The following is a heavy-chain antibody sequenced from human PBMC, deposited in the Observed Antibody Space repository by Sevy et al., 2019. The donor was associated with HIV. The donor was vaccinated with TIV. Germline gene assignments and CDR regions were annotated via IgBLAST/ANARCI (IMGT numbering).Heavy chain of an antibody. V-gene: IGHV3-23*01. Sequence: GGSLRLSCAASGFIFSTYTMTWVRQAPGKGLEWASGISGSGGSTYYADSLKGRFTIFRDNSKNTVYLQMNSLRAEDTAVYYCAKGDRTFYGLDVWGQGTTVTVSS. CDR3: AKGDRTFYGLDV. CDR1: GFIFSTYT. CDR2: ISGSGGST. J-gene: IGHJ6*02. D-gene: IGHD2-15*01.